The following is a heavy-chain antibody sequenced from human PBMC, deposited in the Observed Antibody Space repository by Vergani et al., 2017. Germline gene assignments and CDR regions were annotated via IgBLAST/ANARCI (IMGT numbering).Heavy chain of an antibody. V-gene: IGHV4-61*01. Sequence: QVQLQESGPGLVKPSETLSLTCTVSGGSVSSGSYYWSWIRQPPGKGLEWIGYIYYSGSTNYNPSLKIRVTISVDTSKNQFSLKLSSVTAADTAVYYCARIKKDGIVVELGAFDIWGQGTMVTVSS. J-gene: IGHJ3*02. CDR3: ARIKKDGIVVELGAFDI. CDR2: IYYSGST. D-gene: IGHD3-22*01. CDR1: GGSVSSGSYY.